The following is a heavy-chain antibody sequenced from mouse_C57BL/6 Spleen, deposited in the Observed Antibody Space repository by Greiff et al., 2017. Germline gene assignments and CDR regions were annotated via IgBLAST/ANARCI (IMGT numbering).Heavy chain of an antibody. J-gene: IGHJ4*01. Sequence: QVQLQQSDAELVKPGASVKISCKASGYTFTDHTIHWMKQRPEQGLEWIGYIYPRDGSTKYNEKFKGKATLTADKSSSTAYMQLHSLTSEDSAVYFCATAQARGYYAMDYWGQGTSVTVSS. CDR3: ATAQARGYYAMDY. CDR2: IYPRDGST. CDR1: GYTFTDHT. V-gene: IGHV1-78*01. D-gene: IGHD3-2*02.